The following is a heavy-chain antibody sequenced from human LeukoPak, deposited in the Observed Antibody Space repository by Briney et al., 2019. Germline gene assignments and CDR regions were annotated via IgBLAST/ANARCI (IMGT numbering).Heavy chain of an antibody. D-gene: IGHD3-22*01. CDR1: GGSISSSSYY. CDR2: IYYSGST. Sequence: PSETLSLTCTVSGGSISSSSYYWGWIRQPPGKGLEWIGSIYYSGSTYYNPSLKSRVTISVDKSKNQFSLKLSSVTAADTAVYYCAGVRQYYDSSGYLDYWGQGTLVTVSS. V-gene: IGHV4-39*07. J-gene: IGHJ4*02. CDR3: AGVRQYYDSSGYLDY.